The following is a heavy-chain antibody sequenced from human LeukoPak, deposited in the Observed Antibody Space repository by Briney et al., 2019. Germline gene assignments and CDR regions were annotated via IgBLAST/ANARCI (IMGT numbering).Heavy chain of an antibody. D-gene: IGHD2-21*02. V-gene: IGHV3-49*03. CDR1: GFTFGDYA. CDR2: IRSKAYGGTT. CDR3: TRDRYCGGDCYSSGGDY. J-gene: IGHJ4*02. Sequence: GGSLRLSCTASGFTFGDYAMSWFRQAPGKGLEWVGFIRSKAYGGTTEYAASVKGRFTISRDDSKSTAYQQMNSLKTEDTAVYYCTRDRYCGGDCYSSGGDYWGQGTLVTVSS.